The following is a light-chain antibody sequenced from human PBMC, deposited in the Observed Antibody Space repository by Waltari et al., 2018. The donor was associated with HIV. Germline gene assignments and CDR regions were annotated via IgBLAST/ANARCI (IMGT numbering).Light chain of an antibody. Sequence: QSVLTQPPSPSGTPGQRVTISCSGRRSTIGRHYVSWYQQFPGTAPKLLINRHNQRPSGVPDRFSGSKSGTSASLAISGLRSEDEADYYCAAWDDSLSAWVFGGGTKLTVL. CDR2: RHN. CDR1: RSTIGRHY. CDR3: AAWDDSLSAWV. J-gene: IGLJ3*02. V-gene: IGLV1-47*01.